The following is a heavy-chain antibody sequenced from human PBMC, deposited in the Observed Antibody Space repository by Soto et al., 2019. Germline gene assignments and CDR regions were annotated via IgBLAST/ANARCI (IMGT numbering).Heavy chain of an antibody. D-gene: IGHD6-19*01. V-gene: IGHV4-59*01. CDR3: ASANSYSSGWDFDY. CDR2: IYYSGST. Sequence: SETLSLTCTVSGCSISSYYWSWIRQPPGKGLEWIGYIYYSGSTNYNPSLKSRVTISVDTSKNQFSLKLSSVTAADTAVYYCASANSYSSGWDFDYWGQGTLVTVSS. CDR1: GCSISSYY. J-gene: IGHJ4*02.